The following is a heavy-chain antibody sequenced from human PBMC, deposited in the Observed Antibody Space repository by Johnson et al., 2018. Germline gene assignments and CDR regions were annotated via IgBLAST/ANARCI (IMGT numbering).Heavy chain of an antibody. D-gene: IGHD3-16*01. CDR1: GFTFGDYA. CDR2: IRSKAYGGTT. Sequence: VQLVESGGGLVQPGRSLRLSCTASGFTFGDYAMSWFRQAPGKGLEWVGFIRSKAYGGTTEYAASVKGRFTISRDNAKNSLYLQMNSLRDEDTAVYYCAREDGVRGIDVWGQGTTVTVSS. V-gene: IGHV3-49*03. CDR3: AREDGVRGIDV. J-gene: IGHJ6*02.